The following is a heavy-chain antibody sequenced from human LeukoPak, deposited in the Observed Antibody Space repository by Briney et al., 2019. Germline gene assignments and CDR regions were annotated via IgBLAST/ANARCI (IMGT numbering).Heavy chain of an antibody. D-gene: IGHD4-23*01. CDR2: IYTSGST. Sequence: SETLSLTCTVCDGSISSGRYYWSCIRQPAGKGLEWIVRIYTSGSTNYNPSLKSRVTITVDTSKNQFSVKLSSVTAADTAGYYCARGDYGGNSPPPYYYYGMDVGGQGTTVTVSS. CDR3: ARGDYGGNSPPPYYYYGMDV. CDR1: DGSISSGRYY. V-gene: IGHV4-61*02. J-gene: IGHJ6*02.